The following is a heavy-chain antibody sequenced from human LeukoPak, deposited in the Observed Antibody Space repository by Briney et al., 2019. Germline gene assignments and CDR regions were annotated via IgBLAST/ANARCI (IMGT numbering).Heavy chain of an antibody. CDR1: GGSISSGSYY. CDR2: IYTSGST. D-gene: IGHD5-12*01. Sequence: SQTLSLTCTVSGGSISSGSYYWSWIRQPAGKGLEWIGRIYTSGSTNYNLSLKSRVTISVDTSKNQFSLKLSSVTAADTAVYYCARVATWVSWFDPWGQGTLVTVSS. J-gene: IGHJ5*02. CDR3: ARVATWVSWFDP. V-gene: IGHV4-61*02.